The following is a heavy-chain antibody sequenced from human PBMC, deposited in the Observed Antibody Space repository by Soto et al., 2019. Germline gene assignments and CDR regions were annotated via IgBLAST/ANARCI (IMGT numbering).Heavy chain of an antibody. Sequence: PGGSLRLSCAASGFTFSSYSMNWVRQAPGKGLEWVSSISSSSSYIYYADSVKGRFTISRDNAKNSLYLQMNSLRAEDTAVYYCARDPGIAAAAPWNYYYYGMDVWGQGTTVTVSS. V-gene: IGHV3-21*01. J-gene: IGHJ6*02. CDR2: ISSSSSYI. CDR3: ARDPGIAAAAPWNYYYYGMDV. D-gene: IGHD6-13*01. CDR1: GFTFSSYS.